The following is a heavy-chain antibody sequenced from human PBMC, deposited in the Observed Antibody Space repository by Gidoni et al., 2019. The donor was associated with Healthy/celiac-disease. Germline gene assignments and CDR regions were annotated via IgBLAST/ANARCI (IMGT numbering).Heavy chain of an antibody. CDR1: GFTFSTAW. CDR2: SKRKTDGGTT. D-gene: IGHD6-19*01. V-gene: IGHV3-15*07. J-gene: IGHJ4*02. CDR3: TTQVRAKVAGRLIDY. Sequence: EVQLVESGGGLVTPGGSLRLSCAASGFTFSTAWMNWVRQAPGKGLEWVSRSKRKTDGGTTDYDAPVKGRFTISRDDSKNTLYLQMNSLKTEDTAVYYCTTQVRAKVAGRLIDYWGQGTLVTVSS.